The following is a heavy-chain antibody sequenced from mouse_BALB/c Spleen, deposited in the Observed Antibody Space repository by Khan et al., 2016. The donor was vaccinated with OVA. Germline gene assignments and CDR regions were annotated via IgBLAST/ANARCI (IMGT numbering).Heavy chain of an antibody. CDR2: MIYSGNT. CDR3: ARSTYRYAFAY. Sequence: EEKLEESGPSLVKPSQTLSLTCSVTGDSITSGYWSWIRKFPGNKLEYMGYMIYSGNTYYNPSLTSRISITRHTSKNQYYLQLNSVTTEDTATYYCARSTYRYAFAYWGQGTLVTVSA. CDR1: GDSITSGY. D-gene: IGHD2-14*01. J-gene: IGHJ3*01. V-gene: IGHV3-8*02.